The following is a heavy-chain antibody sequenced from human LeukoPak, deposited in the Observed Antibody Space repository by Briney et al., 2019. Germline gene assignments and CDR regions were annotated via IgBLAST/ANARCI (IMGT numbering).Heavy chain of an antibody. V-gene: IGHV5-51*01. D-gene: IGHD6-19*01. J-gene: IGHJ6*02. Sequence: GESLKISCKGAGYSFTSYWIAWVRQMPGKGLEWGGIIYPGDSETIYSPSFQGQVTISADNSIPTASLQWSSLKASDAAMYYCARKAVYYYGMDVWGQGTAVTVSS. CDR2: IYPGDSET. CDR1: GYSFTSYW. CDR3: ARKAVYYYGMDV.